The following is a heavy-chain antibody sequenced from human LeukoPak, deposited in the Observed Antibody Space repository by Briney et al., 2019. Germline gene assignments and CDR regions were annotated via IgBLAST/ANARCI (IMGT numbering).Heavy chain of an antibody. D-gene: IGHD3-16*01. Sequence: GGSLRLSCTASGFTFGDYAMSWVRQAPGKGLEWVGFIRSKAYGGTTEYAASVKGRFTISRDDSKSIAYLQMNSLKTEDTAVYYCTTITWGSTPGKYFDLWGRGTLVTVSS. CDR3: TTITWGSTPGKYFDL. J-gene: IGHJ2*01. CDR2: IRSKAYGGTT. V-gene: IGHV3-49*04. CDR1: GFTFGDYA.